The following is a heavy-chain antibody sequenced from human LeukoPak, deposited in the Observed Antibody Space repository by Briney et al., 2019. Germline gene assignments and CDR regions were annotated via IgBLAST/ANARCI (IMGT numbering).Heavy chain of an antibody. CDR1: GGSISSNNFC. J-gene: IGHJ3*02. Sequence: SETLSLTCSVSGGSISSNNFCWGWIRQPPGKGLEWIGSIYHSGSTYYNPSLKSRVTISVDTSKNQFSLKLSSVTAADTAVYYCASGYCTNGVCYEDAFDIWGQGTMVTVSS. V-gene: IGHV4-39*07. D-gene: IGHD2-8*01. CDR3: ASGYCTNGVCYEDAFDI. CDR2: IYHSGST.